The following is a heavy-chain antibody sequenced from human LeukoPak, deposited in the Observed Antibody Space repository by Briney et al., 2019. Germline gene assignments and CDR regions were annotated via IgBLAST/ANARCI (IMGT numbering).Heavy chain of an antibody. Sequence: GESLRLSCAASGFMFSSYAMSWVRQAPGKGLEWVSAISGSGDSTYYADSVKGRFTISRDNSENTLYLQMNSLRVEDTAIYYCAKVEGATWYGESEYYFDYWGQGTLVTVSS. V-gene: IGHV3-23*01. CDR1: GFMFSSYA. D-gene: IGHD3-10*01. J-gene: IGHJ4*02. CDR2: ISGSGDST. CDR3: AKVEGATWYGESEYYFDY.